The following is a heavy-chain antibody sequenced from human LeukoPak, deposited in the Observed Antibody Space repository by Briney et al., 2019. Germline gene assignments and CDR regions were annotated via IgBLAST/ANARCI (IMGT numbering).Heavy chain of an antibody. CDR3: AKDLETTMYYFDY. J-gene: IGHJ4*02. CDR1: GFTFSSYA. V-gene: IGHV3-23*01. CDR2: ISASGGST. D-gene: IGHD3-10*02. Sequence: AGGSLRLSCAASGFTFSSYAMTWVRQAPGKGLEWVSSISASGGSTYYADSVKGRFTISRDKSKNTLYLQVNNLRAEDTAVYYCAKDLETTMYYFDYWGQGTLVTVSS.